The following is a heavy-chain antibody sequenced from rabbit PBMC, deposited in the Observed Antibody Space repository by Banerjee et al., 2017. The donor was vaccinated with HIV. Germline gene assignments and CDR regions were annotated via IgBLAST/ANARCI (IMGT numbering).Heavy chain of an antibody. V-gene: IGHV1S45*01. CDR2: IYTGSSGST. CDR1: GLDFSSSDW. J-gene: IGHJ6*01. Sequence: QEQLEESGGDLVKPGASLTLTCTASGLDFSSSDWICWVRQAPGKGLEWIASIYTGSSGSTYYASWAKGRFTISKTSSTTVTLRMTSLTAADTATYFCARDLAGVIGWNFGLWGPGTLVTVS. D-gene: IGHD4-1*01. CDR3: ARDLAGVIGWNFGL.